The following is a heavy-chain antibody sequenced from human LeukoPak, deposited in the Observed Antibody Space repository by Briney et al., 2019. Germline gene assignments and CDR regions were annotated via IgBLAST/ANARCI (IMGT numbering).Heavy chain of an antibody. CDR3: ARLGSGWLVTPSYFDY. V-gene: IGHV5-51*01. J-gene: IGHJ4*02. CDR2: IYPGDSDT. Sequence: GESLKISCKGSGYSFTSYWICWVRQMPGKVLEWMVIIYPGDSDTRYSPSFQGQITISANKSISTAYLQWSSLKASDTAMYYCARLGSGWLVTPSYFDYWGQGTLVTVSS. CDR1: GYSFTSYW. D-gene: IGHD6-19*01.